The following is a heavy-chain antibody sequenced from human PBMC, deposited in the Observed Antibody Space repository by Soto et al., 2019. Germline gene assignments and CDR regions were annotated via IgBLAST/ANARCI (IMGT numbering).Heavy chain of an antibody. CDR2: IKNDGSSI. CDR1: GLTLSGYW. J-gene: IGHJ4*02. Sequence: EVQLVESGGGLVQPGGSLRLSCAASGLTLSGYWMHWVRQAPGKGLAWVSVIKNDGSSISYADSVKGRFTVPRDNAKNTLYLQMNSLRAEDTAVYFCCASSVVTPFAYWGQGILVTVSS. V-gene: IGHV3-74*01. D-gene: IGHD2-21*02. CDR3: CASSVVTPFAY.